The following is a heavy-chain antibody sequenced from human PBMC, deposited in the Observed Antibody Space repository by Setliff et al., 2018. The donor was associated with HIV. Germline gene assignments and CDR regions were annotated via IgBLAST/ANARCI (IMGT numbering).Heavy chain of an antibody. J-gene: IGHJ4*02. CDR3: ARDTAIVGATSVSY. CDR2: INAGNGNT. V-gene: IGHV1-3*01. CDR1: GYTLTSYA. Sequence: ASVKVSCKASGYTLTSYAMHWVRQAPGQRLEWMGWINAGNGNTKYSQKFQGRVTITRDTSTSTVYMELSSLRSEDTAVYYCARDTAIVGATSVSYWGQGTLVTVSS. D-gene: IGHD1-26*01.